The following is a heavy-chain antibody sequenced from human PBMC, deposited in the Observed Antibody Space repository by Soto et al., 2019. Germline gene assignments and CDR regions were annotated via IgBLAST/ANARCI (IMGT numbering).Heavy chain of an antibody. CDR1: GGTFRSCA. J-gene: IGHJ4*02. V-gene: IGHV1-69*13. CDR2: IIPIFGTA. CDR3: ARASASYGDYAAYFDY. D-gene: IGHD4-17*01. Sequence: SSVKVSCRASGGTFRSCAITWLRQAPGQGLEWMGGIIPIFGTANYAQKFQGRVTITADESTSTAYMELSSLRSEDTAVYYCARASASYGDYAAYFDYWGQGTLVTVSS.